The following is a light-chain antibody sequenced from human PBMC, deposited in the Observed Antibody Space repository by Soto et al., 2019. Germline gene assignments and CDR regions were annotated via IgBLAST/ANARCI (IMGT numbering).Light chain of an antibody. CDR3: QQRSNWPHT. CDR1: QSVGAT. V-gene: IGKV3-11*01. J-gene: IGKJ2*01. Sequence: EIVLTQSPATLSLSPGERATLSCRASQSVGATLAWYQQKPGQAPRLLIYDASNRATGIPARFSGSGSGTDFTLTISSLEPEDFAVYYCQQRSNWPHTFGQGTKLEIK. CDR2: DAS.